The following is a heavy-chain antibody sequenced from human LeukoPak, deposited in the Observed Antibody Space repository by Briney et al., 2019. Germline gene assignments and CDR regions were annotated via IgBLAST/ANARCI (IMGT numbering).Heavy chain of an antibody. Sequence: KASETLSLTCSVSGGSIIGHWWSWIRQPPGKGLEWIGDVFYSGSNNYNPSLKSRLTISLDTSKNQFSLNLRSVTATDTAMYYCARRNTADASIDFWGQGTLVTASS. V-gene: IGHV4-59*08. D-gene: IGHD4-17*01. CDR1: GGSIIGHW. CDR2: VFYSGSN. CDR3: ARRNTADASIDF. J-gene: IGHJ4*02.